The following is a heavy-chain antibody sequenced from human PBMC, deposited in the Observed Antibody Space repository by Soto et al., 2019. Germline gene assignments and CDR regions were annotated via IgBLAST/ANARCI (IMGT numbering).Heavy chain of an antibody. D-gene: IGHD3-9*01. CDR2: IIPIFGTA. CDR1: GVTFSSYA. J-gene: IGHJ5*02. CDR3: AVTYYDILTGYPNWFDP. Sequence: QVQLVQSGAEVKKPGSSVKVSCTASGVTFSSYAISWVRQAPGQGLEWMGGIIPIFGTANYAQKFQGRVTITADESTSTAYMELSSLRSEDTDVYYCAVTYYDILTGYPNWFDPWGQGTLVTVSS. V-gene: IGHV1-69*01.